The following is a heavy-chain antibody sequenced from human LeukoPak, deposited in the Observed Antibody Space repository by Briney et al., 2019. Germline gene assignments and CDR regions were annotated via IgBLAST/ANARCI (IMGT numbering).Heavy chain of an antibody. CDR1: GFTFNSYV. J-gene: IGHJ4*02. Sequence: PGGSLRLSCAASGFTFNSYVMSWVRQAPGKGLEWVSTISASGSDTYYADSVKGRFTISRDNSNNTLFLQMNSLRVEDTAVYYCARDYYCSGGSCLYFDYWGQGTLVTVSS. D-gene: IGHD2-15*01. V-gene: IGHV3-23*01. CDR2: ISASGSDT. CDR3: ARDYYCSGGSCLYFDY.